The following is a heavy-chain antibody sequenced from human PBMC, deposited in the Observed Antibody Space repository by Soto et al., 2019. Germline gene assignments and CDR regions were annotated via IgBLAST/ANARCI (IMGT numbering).Heavy chain of an antibody. V-gene: IGHV4-30-2*01. CDR3: ARVPSP. CDR1: GASFSHFY. CDR2: IYHSGST. J-gene: IGHJ5*02. Sequence: SETLSLTCTVSGASFSHFYWSWIRQPPGKGLEWIGYIYHSGSTYYNPSLKSRVTISVDRSKNQFSLKLSSVTAADTAVYYCARVPSPWGQGTLVTVSS.